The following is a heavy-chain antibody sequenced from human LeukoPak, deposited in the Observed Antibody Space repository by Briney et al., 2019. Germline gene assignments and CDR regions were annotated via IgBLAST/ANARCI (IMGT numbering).Heavy chain of an antibody. CDR2: IYTSGST. CDR3: ARTRIMPGIAAAGTGYFDY. Sequence: PSETLSLTCTVSGGSISSYYWSWIRQPAGKGLEWIGRIYTSGSTNYNPSLKSRVTMSVDTSKNQFSLKLSSVTAADTAVYYCARTRIMPGIAAAGTGYFDYWGQGTLVTVSS. D-gene: IGHD6-13*01. CDR1: GGSISSYY. J-gene: IGHJ4*02. V-gene: IGHV4-4*07.